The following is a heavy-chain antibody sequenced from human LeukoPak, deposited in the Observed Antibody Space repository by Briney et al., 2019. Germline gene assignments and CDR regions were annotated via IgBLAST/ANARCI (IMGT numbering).Heavy chain of an antibody. CDR1: GFTFSSYG. D-gene: IGHD6-19*01. J-gene: IGHJ4*02. V-gene: IGHV3-30*02. CDR3: AKGHSSAFYYFDY. CDR2: IRYDGSNK. Sequence: GGSLRLSCAASGFTFSSYGMHWVRQAPGKGLEWVAFIRYDGSNKYYADSVKGRFTISRDNSKNTLSLQVNSLRAEDTAVYFCAKGHSSAFYYFDYWGQGTLVTVSS.